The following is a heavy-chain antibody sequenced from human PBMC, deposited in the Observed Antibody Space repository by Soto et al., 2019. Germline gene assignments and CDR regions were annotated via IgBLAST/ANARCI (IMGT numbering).Heavy chain of an antibody. V-gene: IGHV4-59*08. CDR1: GGSISSYY. J-gene: IGHJ4*02. D-gene: IGHD3-16*01. Sequence: PSETLSLTCTVSGGSISSYYWSWIRQPPGKGLEWIGYIYYSGSTNYNPSLKSRVTISVDTSKNQFSLKLSSVTAADTAVYYCARHRSLRYDYIPHYFDYWGQGTLVTVSS. CDR3: ARHRSLRYDYIPHYFDY. CDR2: IYYSGST.